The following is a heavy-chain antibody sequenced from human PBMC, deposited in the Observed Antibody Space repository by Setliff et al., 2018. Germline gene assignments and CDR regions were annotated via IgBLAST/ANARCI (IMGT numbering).Heavy chain of an antibody. CDR3: ARVVGADGIGIDY. Sequence: PGESLKISCRGSGYTFSDYWIGWVRQMPGKGLEWMGIIYPGDSDTRYSPSFQGHVTFSADKSISTAYLQWSSLKASGTATYYCARVVGADGIGIDYWGQGTVVTVSS. CDR1: GYTFSDYW. CDR2: IYPGDSDT. D-gene: IGHD2-15*01. V-gene: IGHV5-51*01. J-gene: IGHJ4*02.